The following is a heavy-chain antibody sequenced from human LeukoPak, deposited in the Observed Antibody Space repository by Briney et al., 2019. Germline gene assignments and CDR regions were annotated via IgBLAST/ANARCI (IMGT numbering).Heavy chain of an antibody. CDR1: GFTFDDYA. V-gene: IGHV3-9*01. D-gene: IGHD3-10*01. Sequence: GGSLRLSCAASGFTFDDYAMHWVRQAPGKGLEWVSGISWNSDSIGYANSVKGRFTISRDNAKNSLYLQMNSLRAEDTALYYCAKESAYYYGSGSPEYYYYGMDVWGQGTTVTVSS. J-gene: IGHJ6*02. CDR2: ISWNSDSI. CDR3: AKESAYYYGSGSPEYYYYGMDV.